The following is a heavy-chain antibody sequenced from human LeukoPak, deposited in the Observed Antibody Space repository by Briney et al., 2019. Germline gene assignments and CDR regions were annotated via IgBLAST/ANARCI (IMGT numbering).Heavy chain of an antibody. J-gene: IGHJ4*02. D-gene: IGHD6-25*01. CDR2: IWYDGSNK. Sequence: GGSLRLSCAASGFTLSTYGMHWVRQAPGKGLEWVAVIWYDGSNKYYADSVKGRFTISRDNSKNTLFLQMNSLRAEDTAVYYCAKEFSAAAYYFHYWGQGTLVTVSS. V-gene: IGHV3-33*06. CDR1: GFTLSTYG. CDR3: AKEFSAAAYYFHY.